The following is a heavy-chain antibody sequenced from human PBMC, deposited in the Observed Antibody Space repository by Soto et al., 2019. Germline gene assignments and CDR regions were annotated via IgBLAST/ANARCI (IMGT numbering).Heavy chain of an antibody. CDR3: ASSVAASRPFDY. D-gene: IGHD2-15*01. V-gene: IGHV4-34*01. J-gene: IGHJ4*02. Sequence: QVQLQQWGAGLLKPSETLSLTCAVYGGSFSGYYWSWIRQPPGKGLEWIGEINHSGSTNYNPSLKGRVTISVDTSKNQFSLKLSSVTAADTAVYYCASSVAASRPFDYWGQGTLVTVSS. CDR2: INHSGST. CDR1: GGSFSGYY.